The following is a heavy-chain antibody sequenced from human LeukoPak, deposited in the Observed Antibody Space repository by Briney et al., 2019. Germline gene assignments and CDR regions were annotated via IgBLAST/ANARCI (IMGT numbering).Heavy chain of an antibody. D-gene: IGHD5-12*01. V-gene: IGHV1-69*13. Sequence: SVKVSCKASGGTFSSYAISWVRQAPGQGLEWMGGIIPIFGTANYAQKFQGRVTITADESTSTAYMELSSLRSEDTAVYCCARSGIVATIGEDYYYYGMDVWGKGTTVTVSS. J-gene: IGHJ6*04. CDR2: IIPIFGTA. CDR3: ARSGIVATIGEDYYYYGMDV. CDR1: GGTFSSYA.